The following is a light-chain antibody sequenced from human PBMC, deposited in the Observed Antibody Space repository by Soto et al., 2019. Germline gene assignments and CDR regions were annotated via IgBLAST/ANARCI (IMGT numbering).Light chain of an antibody. CDR1: QSVSSY. V-gene: IGKV3-11*01. CDR2: DAS. J-gene: IGKJ5*01. CDR3: QQRTNWPIT. Sequence: EIVLTQSPAPLSLSPGERATLSCRASQSVSSYLAWYHHKPGQAPRLLIYDASNRATGIPARFSGSGSGTDFTLTISSLEPEDFGVYYCQQRTNWPITFGQGTRLEIK.